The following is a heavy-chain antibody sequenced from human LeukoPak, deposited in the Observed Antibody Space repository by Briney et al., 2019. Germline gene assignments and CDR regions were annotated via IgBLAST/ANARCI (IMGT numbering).Heavy chain of an antibody. V-gene: IGHV3-21*01. CDR1: GFTFSSYA. CDR3: ARAWDCSSTSCYDHDY. J-gene: IGHJ4*02. Sequence: PGGSLRLSCAASGFTFSSYAMNWVRQAPGKGLEWVSSISSSSSYIYYADSVKGRFTISRDNAKNSLYLQMNSLRAEDTAVYYCARAWDCSSTSCYDHDYWGQGTLVTVSS. CDR2: ISSSSSYI. D-gene: IGHD2-2*01.